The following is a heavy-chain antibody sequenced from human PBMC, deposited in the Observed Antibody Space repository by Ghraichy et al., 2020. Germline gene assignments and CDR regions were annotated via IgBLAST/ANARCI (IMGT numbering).Heavy chain of an antibody. V-gene: IGHV3-30*02. J-gene: IGHJ4*02. Sequence: GGSLRLSCAASGFTFSSYGMHWVRQAPGRGPEWVAFVRLDGNTKYYADSVKGRFTVSRDNSKNTLYLQMNSLRAEDTAVYYCAKDPPSLPGHNSGWGRPCEYWGQGTLVTVSS. CDR3: AKDPPSLPGHNSGWGRPCEY. CDR1: GFTFSSYG. D-gene: IGHD6-19*01. CDR2: VRLDGNTK.